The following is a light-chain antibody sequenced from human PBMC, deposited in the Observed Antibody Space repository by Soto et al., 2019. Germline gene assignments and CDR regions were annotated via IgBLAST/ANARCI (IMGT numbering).Light chain of an antibody. CDR3: QRYNDYWA. Sequence: DIQITQPPSTLSASVGDRVTIACRASQSLGRELAWYQQKPGKAPKVLIYDASSLKSGVPSRFSGSGSGTEFTLTIRSLQPDDFATYYCQRYNDYWAFGPGTKVDIK. CDR1: QSLGRE. V-gene: IGKV1-5*01. J-gene: IGKJ1*01. CDR2: DAS.